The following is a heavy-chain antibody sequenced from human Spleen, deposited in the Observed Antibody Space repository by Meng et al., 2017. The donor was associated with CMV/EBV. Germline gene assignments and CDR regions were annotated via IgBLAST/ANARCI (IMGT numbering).Heavy chain of an antibody. D-gene: IGHD5-12*01. Sequence: GESLKISCTASGFTFSSYWMHWVRQAPGKGLAWVSRIKSDGSSTHYADSVKGRFTISRDNAKNTLYLQMKSLRVEDTAVYYCAKDRGPRWHTSGYYPYYYYYGMDVWGQGTTVTVSS. CDR1: GFTFSSYW. CDR3: AKDRGPRWHTSGYYPYYYYYGMDV. V-gene: IGHV3-74*01. CDR2: IKSDGSST. J-gene: IGHJ6*02.